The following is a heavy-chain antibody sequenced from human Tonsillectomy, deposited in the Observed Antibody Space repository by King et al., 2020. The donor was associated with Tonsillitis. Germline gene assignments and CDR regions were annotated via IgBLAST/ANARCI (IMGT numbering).Heavy chain of an antibody. V-gene: IGHV4-39*01. CDR1: GGSISSSRYY. D-gene: IGHD3-3*01. J-gene: IGHJ4*02. CDR3: ARLVIFGVIRD. Sequence: QLQESGPGLVKPSETLSLTCSVSGGSISSSRYYWGWIRQPPGKGLEWIGSIYYSGSTYYNPSLESRVTISVDTSNNQFSLKLSSVTAADTAVYYCARLVIFGVIRDWGQGTLVTVSS. CDR2: IYYSGST.